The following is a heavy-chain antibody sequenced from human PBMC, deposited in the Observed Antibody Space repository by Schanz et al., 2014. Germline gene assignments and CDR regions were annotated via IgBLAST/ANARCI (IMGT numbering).Heavy chain of an antibody. J-gene: IGHJ6*02. V-gene: IGHV4-59*08. CDR3: ARQDYDLLTGRLSNMDL. Sequence: QVQLQESGPGLVKPSETLSLTCTVSGGSFSSFYWSWIRQSPGKGLEWIGYIHYTGKTNYNPSLKNRVSIPEDTSKNPFSRKLNLVPAADTAVYFCARQDYDLLTGRLSNMDLWGQGTTVTVSS. CDR2: IHYTGKT. D-gene: IGHD3-9*01. CDR1: GGSFSSFY.